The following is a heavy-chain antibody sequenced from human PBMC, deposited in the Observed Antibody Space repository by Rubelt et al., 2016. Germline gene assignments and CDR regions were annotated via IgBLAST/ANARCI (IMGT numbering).Heavy chain of an antibody. J-gene: IGHJ4*02. D-gene: IGHD2-2*02. V-gene: IGHV3-48*04. CDR2: ISASGATI. CDR1: GFTFSDYF. CDR3: AIYAYFDY. Sequence: QLVESGGGLVQPGGSLRLSCAASGFTFSDYFMYWVRRAPGKELEWISHISASGATIYIADSVTGRFTTSRDSSKNTLYLQMNSLRVEDTAVYYCAIYAYFDYWGQGTPVTVSS.